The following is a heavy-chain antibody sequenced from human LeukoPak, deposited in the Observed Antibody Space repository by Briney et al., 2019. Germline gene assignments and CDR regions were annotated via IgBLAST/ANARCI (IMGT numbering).Heavy chain of an antibody. V-gene: IGHV1-2*02. CDR2: INPNSGAT. J-gene: IGHJ5*02. CDR3: ARGLLPMSNWFDP. CDR1: GYTFTDYF. D-gene: IGHD2-15*01. Sequence: GASVKVSCEASGYTFTDYFVHWVRQAPGHRLKWVGWINPNSGATNYALKFQGRVTMTRDTSITTAYMKLTRLPSDDTAVYYCARGLLPMSNWFDPWGQGTVVTVSS.